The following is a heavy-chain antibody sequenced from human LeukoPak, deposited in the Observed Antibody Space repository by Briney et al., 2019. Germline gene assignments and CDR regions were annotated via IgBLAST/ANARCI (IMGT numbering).Heavy chain of an antibody. CDR3: AKGTGHYYADLFPFDP. D-gene: IGHD3-10*01. V-gene: IGHV3-30-3*01. CDR1: GFTFSSYA. Sequence: GGSLRLSCAASGFTFSSYAMHWVRQAPGKGLEWVAVISYDGSNKYYADSVKGRFTISRDNSKNTLYLQMNSLRAEDTAVYYCAKGTGHYYADLFPFDPWGQGTLVTVSS. CDR2: ISYDGSNK. J-gene: IGHJ5*02.